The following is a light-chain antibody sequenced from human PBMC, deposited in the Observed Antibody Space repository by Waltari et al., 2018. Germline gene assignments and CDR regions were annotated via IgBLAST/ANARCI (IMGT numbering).Light chain of an antibody. J-gene: IGKJ2*01. CDR2: KIS. V-gene: IGKV2-30*01. CDR1: QSLVYSDGNTY. Sequence: VVLTQSPLSLPVTPGQPASIHCSSSQSLVYSDGNTYLNLFQQRPGQSPRRLLYKISNRDYGVPDRFSGSGSGTDFTLKISRVEAEDVGIYYCMHGGHWPYTFGQGTKLEIE. CDR3: MHGGHWPYT.